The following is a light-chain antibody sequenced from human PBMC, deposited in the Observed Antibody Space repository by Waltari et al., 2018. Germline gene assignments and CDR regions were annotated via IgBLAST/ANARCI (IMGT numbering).Light chain of an antibody. CDR3: QQYNNWPHVS. V-gene: IGKV3-15*01. Sequence: EIVLTQSPATLSSSPGERVTLSCRASQSVSNTLAWYQQRPGQAPRLLIFAASVRATGIPDRFDGSGSGTDFTLTINSLEPEDCAVYYCQQYNNWPHVSFGQGTKVEI. CDR1: QSVSNT. J-gene: IGKJ2*03. CDR2: AAS.